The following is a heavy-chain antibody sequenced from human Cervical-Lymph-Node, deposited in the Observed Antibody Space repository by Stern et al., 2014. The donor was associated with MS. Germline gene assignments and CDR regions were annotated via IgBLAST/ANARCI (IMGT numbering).Heavy chain of an antibody. CDR3: TRFLQSGWSDLFDS. V-gene: IGHV3-7*01. Sequence: EDQLVESGGGLVQPGGSQRLSCVASGSTFSTSWMSWVRQAPGKGLEWVANIKRDGSETYYWDSVKGRFTISRDNAKSSLYLEMNSLRAEDTAVYYCTRFLQSGWSDLFDSWGRGTLVTVSS. J-gene: IGHJ5*01. D-gene: IGHD6-19*01. CDR1: GSTFSTSW. CDR2: IKRDGSET.